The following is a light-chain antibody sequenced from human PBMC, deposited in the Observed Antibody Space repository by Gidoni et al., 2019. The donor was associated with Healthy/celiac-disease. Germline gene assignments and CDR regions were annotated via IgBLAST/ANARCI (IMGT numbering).Light chain of an antibody. CDR2: GAS. Sequence: EIVLTQSPGTLSLSPGERSTLSCRASQSVSSSYLAWYQQKPGQAPRLLIYGASSRATGIPDFTLTISRLEPEDFAVYYCQQYGSSPITFGQXTRLEIK. V-gene: IGKV3-20*01. CDR3: QQYGSSPIT. CDR1: QSVSSSY. J-gene: IGKJ5*01.